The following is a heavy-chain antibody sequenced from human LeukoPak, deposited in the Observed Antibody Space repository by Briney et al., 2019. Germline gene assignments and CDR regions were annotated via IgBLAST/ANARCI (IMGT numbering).Heavy chain of an antibody. V-gene: IGHV3-23*01. Sequence: GSLRRSSAASAFTFISYAMSWFGQAPGKGLKWVSAISGSGGSTYYADYVKGRFTISRDNSKNTMYLQMNSLSAEDTAVSYCAKGRLGWFGEEAEVYYYYGMDVWGQATTVTVSS. J-gene: IGHJ6*02. CDR1: AFTFISYA. CDR3: AKGRLGWFGEEAEVYYYYGMDV. D-gene: IGHD3-10*01. CDR2: ISGSGGST.